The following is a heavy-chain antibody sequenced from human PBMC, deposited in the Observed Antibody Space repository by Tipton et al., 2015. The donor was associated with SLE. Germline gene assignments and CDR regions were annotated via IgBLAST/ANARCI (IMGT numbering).Heavy chain of an antibody. Sequence: TLSLTCTVSGGSINSGNWWTWVRQPPGKGLEWIGFIYYSGSTNYNPSLKSRVTISVDTSKNQFSLKLSSVTAADTAVYYCATWIAAAGNDAFDIWGQGTMVTVSS. CDR1: GGSINSGNW. V-gene: IGHV4-61*01. CDR2: IYYSGST. J-gene: IGHJ3*02. CDR3: ATWIAAAGNDAFDI. D-gene: IGHD6-13*01.